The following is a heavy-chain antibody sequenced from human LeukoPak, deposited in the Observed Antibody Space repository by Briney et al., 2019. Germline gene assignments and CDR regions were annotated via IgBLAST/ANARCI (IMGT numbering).Heavy chain of an antibody. Sequence: AGGSLGLSCAASGFTFSSYTLSWVRQAPGKGLEWVSSISSTSSSIYYADSVKGRFTISRDNAKKSLYLQMNSLKAEDTAVYYCARSRATDYWGQGTLVTVSS. J-gene: IGHJ4*02. CDR2: ISSTSSSI. V-gene: IGHV3-21*01. CDR1: GFTFSSYT. CDR3: ARSRATDY.